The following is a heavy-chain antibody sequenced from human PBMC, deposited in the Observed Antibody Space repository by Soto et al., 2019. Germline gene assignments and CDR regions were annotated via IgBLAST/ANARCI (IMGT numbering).Heavy chain of an antibody. V-gene: IGHV4-31*02. CDR2: IYYSGST. Sequence: LSLPCTVSGGSISSGGYYWSWIRQHPGKGLEWIGYIYYSGSTYYNPSLKSRVTISVDTSKNQFSLKLSSVTAADTAVYYCARGQASEYWELNWFDPWGQGTLVTVSS. CDR1: GGSISSGGYY. J-gene: IGHJ5*02. CDR3: ARGQASEYWELNWFDP. D-gene: IGHD1-26*01.